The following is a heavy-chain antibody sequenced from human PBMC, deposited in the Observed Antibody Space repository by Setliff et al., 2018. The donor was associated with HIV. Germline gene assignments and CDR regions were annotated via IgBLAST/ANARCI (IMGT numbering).Heavy chain of an antibody. J-gene: IGHJ4*02. CDR2: MYYSGNT. Sequence: PSETLSLTCTVSGVSISNYYWSWIRQPPGKGLEWIGYMYYSGNTNYNPSLKSRVTISVDTSKSQFSLKLNSVAAADTAVYYCARDQSDWFYWGQGTLVTVSS. V-gene: IGHV4-59*01. CDR1: GVSISNYY. D-gene: IGHD3-3*01. CDR3: ARDQSDWFY.